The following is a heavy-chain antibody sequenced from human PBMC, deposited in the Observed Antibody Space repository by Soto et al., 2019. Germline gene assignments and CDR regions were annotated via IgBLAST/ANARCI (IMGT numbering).Heavy chain of an antibody. CDR1: GGSVISSNW. V-gene: IGHV4-4*02. Sequence: SETLSLTCIVSGGSVISSNWWSWVRQPPGKGLEWIGEIYHSGSTTYNPSLKSRATISVDKSENQFSLRLKSVTAADTAVYYCASVGSDYDNSGYYLPWGPGTLVTVSS. J-gene: IGHJ5*02. CDR2: IYHSGST. CDR3: ASVGSDYDNSGYYLP. D-gene: IGHD3-22*01.